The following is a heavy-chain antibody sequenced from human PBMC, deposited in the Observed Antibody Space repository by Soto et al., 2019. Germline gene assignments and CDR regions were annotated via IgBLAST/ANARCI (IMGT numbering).Heavy chain of an antibody. CDR2: IKRKTDGGTT. Sequence: GKGLEWVGRIKRKTDGGTTDHAAPVKGRFTISRDDSKNTLYLQMNSLKTEDTAVYYFTTEDDSSAYYSKGYFAFRRQGTLVIGFS. CDR3: TTEDDSSAYYSKGYFAF. V-gene: IGHV3-15*01. J-gene: IGHJ4*02. D-gene: IGHD3-22*01.